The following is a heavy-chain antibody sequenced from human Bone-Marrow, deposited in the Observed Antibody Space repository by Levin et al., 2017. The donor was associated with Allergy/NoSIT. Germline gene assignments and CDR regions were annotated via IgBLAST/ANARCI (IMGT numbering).Heavy chain of an antibody. CDR3: VRGPPYCIGGSCYATPFDH. Sequence: SQTLSLTCTVSDGSISSGDYYWSWIRQSPGKGLEWIASIYYTGSDNYNPSLKSRLSMSVDASKNQFSLMLTSVSAADTAVYYCVRGPPYCIGGSCYATPFDHWGQGTLVTVSS. D-gene: IGHD2-15*01. V-gene: IGHV4-30-4*01. J-gene: IGHJ4*02. CDR2: IYYTGSD. CDR1: DGSISSGDYY.